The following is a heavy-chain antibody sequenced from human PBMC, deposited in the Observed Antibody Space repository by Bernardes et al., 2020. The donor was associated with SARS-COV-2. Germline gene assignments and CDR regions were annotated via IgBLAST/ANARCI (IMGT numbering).Heavy chain of an antibody. CDR1: GGSISSADYY. Sequence: SQSLSLTCTVSGGSISSADYYWSWLLQPPGKGLEWIGYIYYSGSTYYNPSLKSRVTISVDTAKNQFSLKLSSVTAADTAVYYCARGNYGDYAGAGAFDIWGQGTMVTVSS. J-gene: IGHJ3*02. D-gene: IGHD4-17*01. CDR2: IYYSGST. CDR3: ARGNYGDYAGAGAFDI. V-gene: IGHV4-30-4*01.